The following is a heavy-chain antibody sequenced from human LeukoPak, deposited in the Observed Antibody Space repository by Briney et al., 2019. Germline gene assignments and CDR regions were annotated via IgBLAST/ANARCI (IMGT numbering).Heavy chain of an antibody. Sequence: SETLSLTCTVSGGSSSSYYWSWIRQPPGKGLEWIGYIHYSGTTNYNSSLKSRVTISLDTSRNQFSLKLRSVTTADTAVYYCARRRVYSGSGEFDFWGQGTLVTVSS. J-gene: IGHJ4*02. D-gene: IGHD5-12*01. CDR1: GGSSSSYY. CDR2: IHYSGTT. CDR3: ARRRVYSGSGEFDF. V-gene: IGHV4-59*01.